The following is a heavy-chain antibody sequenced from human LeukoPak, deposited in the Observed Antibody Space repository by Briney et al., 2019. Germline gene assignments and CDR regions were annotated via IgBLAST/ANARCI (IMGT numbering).Heavy chain of an antibody. CDR1: GGTFSSYA. Sequence: SVKVSCKASGGTFSSYAISWVRQAPGQGLEWMGGIIPIFGTANYAQKFQGRVTITADESTSTAYMELSSLRSEDTAVYYCARDWAPRLLWFGESTGGFDPWGQGTLVTVSS. D-gene: IGHD3-10*01. CDR2: IIPIFGTA. J-gene: IGHJ5*02. CDR3: ARDWAPRLLWFGESTGGFDP. V-gene: IGHV1-69*01.